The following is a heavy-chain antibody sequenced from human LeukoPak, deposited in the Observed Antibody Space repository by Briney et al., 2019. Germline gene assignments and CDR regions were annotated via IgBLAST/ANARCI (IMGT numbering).Heavy chain of an antibody. CDR2: ISYDGSNK. CDR3: AREDGYCSGGSCYSEGSFDY. D-gene: IGHD2-15*01. V-gene: IGHV3-30-3*01. CDR1: GFTFSSYA. J-gene: IGHJ4*02. Sequence: GGSLRLSCAASGFTFSSYAMSWVRQAPGKGLEWVAVISYDGSNKYYADSVKGRFTISRDNSKNTLYLQMNSLRAEDTAVYYCAREDGYCSGGSCYSEGSFDYWGQGTLVTVSS.